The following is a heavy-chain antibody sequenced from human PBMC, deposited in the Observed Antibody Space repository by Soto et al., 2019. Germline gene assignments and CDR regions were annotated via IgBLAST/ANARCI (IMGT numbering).Heavy chain of an antibody. CDR2: INSDGSST. Sequence: EVQLVESGGGLVQPGGSLRLSCAASGFTFSSYWMHWVRQAPGKGLVWVSRINSDGSSTSYADSVKGRFTISRDNAKNTLYLQMNSLRAEDTAVYYWARQNYGSGSYLFDYWGQGTLVTLSS. D-gene: IGHD3-10*01. J-gene: IGHJ4*02. V-gene: IGHV3-74*01. CDR1: GFTFSSYW. CDR3: ARQNYGSGSYLFDY.